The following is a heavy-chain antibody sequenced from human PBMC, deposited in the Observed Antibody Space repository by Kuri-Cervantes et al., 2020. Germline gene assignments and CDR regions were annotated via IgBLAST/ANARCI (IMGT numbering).Heavy chain of an antibody. Sequence: SETLSLTCTVSGGSISSYYWSWIRQPPGKGLEWIGYIYYSGSTNYNPSLKSRVTISVDTSKNQFSLKLSSVTAADTAVYYCARESHYCGSGSYSHYFDYWGQGTLVTVYS. V-gene: IGHV4-59*01. J-gene: IGHJ4*02. CDR1: GGSISSYY. D-gene: IGHD3-10*01. CDR2: IYYSGST. CDR3: ARESHYCGSGSYSHYFDY.